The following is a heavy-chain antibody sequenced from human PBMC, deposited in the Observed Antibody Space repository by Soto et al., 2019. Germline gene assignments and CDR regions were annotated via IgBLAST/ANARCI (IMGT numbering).Heavy chain of an antibody. J-gene: IGHJ4*02. V-gene: IGHV2-70*16. CDR2: IDWDDDK. CDR1: GDSISSYY. CDR3: ARIHRYGGRGVDFDY. D-gene: IGHD2-15*01. Sequence: TLSLTCTVSGDSISSYYWSWIRQPPGKALEWLARIDWDDDKFYNTSLRTRPTISRDTSKNQVVLTMTNMDPVDTATYYCARIHRYGGRGVDFDYWGQGTLVTVSS.